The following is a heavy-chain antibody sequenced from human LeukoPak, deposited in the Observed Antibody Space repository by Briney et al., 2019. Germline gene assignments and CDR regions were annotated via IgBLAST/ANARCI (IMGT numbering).Heavy chain of an antibody. D-gene: IGHD3-22*01. J-gene: IGHJ2*01. CDR1: GFTFSNYW. Sequence: GGSLGLSCAASGFTFSNYWMTWVRQAPGKGLKWVAHVKPDGSEKSYVDSVKGRFTISRDNAQNSLYLQMNSLRAEDTAVYYCARVPIAVTITRWYFDLWGRGTLVTVSS. V-gene: IGHV3-7*01. CDR3: ARVPIAVTITRWYFDL. CDR2: VKPDGSEK.